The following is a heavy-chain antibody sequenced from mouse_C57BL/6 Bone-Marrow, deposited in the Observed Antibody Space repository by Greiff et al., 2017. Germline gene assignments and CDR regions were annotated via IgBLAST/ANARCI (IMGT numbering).Heavy chain of an antibody. D-gene: IGHD2-3*01. Sequence: QVQLQQSGAELAKPGASVKLSCKASGYTFTSYWMHWVKQRPGQGLEWIGYINPSSGYTKYNQKFKDKDTLTADKSSSTAYMQLSSLTYEDSAVYYCARWLLAWFAYWGQGTLVTVSA. CDR1: GYTFTSYW. J-gene: IGHJ3*01. V-gene: IGHV1-7*01. CDR3: ARWLLAWFAY. CDR2: INPSSGYT.